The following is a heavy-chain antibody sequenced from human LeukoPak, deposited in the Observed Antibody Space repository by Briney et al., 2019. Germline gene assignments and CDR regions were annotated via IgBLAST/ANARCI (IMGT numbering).Heavy chain of an antibody. CDR1: GFTFSSYW. Sequence: GGSLRLSCAASGFTFSSYWMSWVRQAPGKGLEWVANIKQDGSEKYYVDSVKGRFTISRDNAKNSLYLQMNSLRAEDTAVYYCARDPAGGGRGNLDYWGQGTLVTVSS. CDR3: ARDPAGGGRGNLDY. V-gene: IGHV3-7*01. J-gene: IGHJ4*02. CDR2: IKQDGSEK. D-gene: IGHD1-26*01.